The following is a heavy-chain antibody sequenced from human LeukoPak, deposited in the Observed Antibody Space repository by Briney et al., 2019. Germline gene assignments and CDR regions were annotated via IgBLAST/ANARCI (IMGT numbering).Heavy chain of an antibody. Sequence: SETLSLTCAVYGGSFSGYYWSWIRQPPGKGLEWIGEINHSGSTNYSPSLKSRVTISVDTSKNQFSLKLSSVTAADTAVYYCARFVWVEGNPGFDYWGQGTLVTVSS. CDR3: ARFVWVEGNPGFDY. J-gene: IGHJ4*02. CDR2: INHSGST. V-gene: IGHV4-34*01. CDR1: GGSFSGYY. D-gene: IGHD1-26*01.